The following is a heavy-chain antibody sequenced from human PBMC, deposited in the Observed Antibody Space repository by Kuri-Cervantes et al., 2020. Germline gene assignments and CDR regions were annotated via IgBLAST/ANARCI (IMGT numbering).Heavy chain of an antibody. CDR2: IWYDGSNK. CDR3: ARGMRLWFGELLPFYGMDV. D-gene: IGHD3-10*01. CDR1: GFTFSSYG. V-gene: IGHV3-33*01. Sequence: GGSLRLSCAASGFTFSSYGMHWVRQAPGKGLEWVAVIWYDGSNKYYADSVKGRFTISRDNSKNTLYLQMNSLRAEDTAVYYCARGMRLWFGELLPFYGMDVWGQGTTVTVSS. J-gene: IGHJ6*02.